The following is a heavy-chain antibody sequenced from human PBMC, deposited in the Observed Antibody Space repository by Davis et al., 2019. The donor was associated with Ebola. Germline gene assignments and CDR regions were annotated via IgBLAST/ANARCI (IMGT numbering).Heavy chain of an antibody. Sequence: SVKVSCKASGGTFRTFAFSWVRQAPGQGPEWMGGIIPMFGPPNYAQKFHDRVTITAEEFTSTVYMELSGLSSEDTAVYYCATTLEFTSGELYRRYGMYVWGQGTTVSVSS. CDR2: IIPMFGPP. J-gene: IGHJ6*02. V-gene: IGHV1-69*13. CDR3: ATTLEFTSGELYRRYGMYV. CDR1: GGTFRTFA. D-gene: IGHD3-10*01.